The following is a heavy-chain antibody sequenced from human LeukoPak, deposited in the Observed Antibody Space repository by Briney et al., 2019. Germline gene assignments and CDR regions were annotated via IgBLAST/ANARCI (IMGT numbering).Heavy chain of an antibody. D-gene: IGHD3-10*02. J-gene: IGHJ6*04. CDR2: ISSSSSTI. V-gene: IGHV3-48*03. CDR1: GFTFRSYE. Sequence: GGSLRLSCAASGFTFRSYEMNWVRQAPGKGLERVSYISSSSSTIYYSDSLKGRFTISRDNAKNSLYLQMNSLRAEDTAVYYCAELGITMIGGVWGKGTTVTISS. CDR3: AELGITMIGGV.